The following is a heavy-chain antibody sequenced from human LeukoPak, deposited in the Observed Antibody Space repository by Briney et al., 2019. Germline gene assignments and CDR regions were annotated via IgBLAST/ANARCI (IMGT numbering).Heavy chain of an antibody. J-gene: IGHJ5*02. CDR2: INPNSGGT. Sequence: GASVKVSCKASGYTFTGYYMLWVRQAPGQGLEWMGWINPNSGGTNYAQKFQGRVTMTRDTSISTAYMELSRLRSDDTAVYYCARDWGNIAAATALNWFDPWGQGTLVTVSS. CDR3: ARDWGNIAAATALNWFDP. CDR1: GYTFTGYY. V-gene: IGHV1-2*02. D-gene: IGHD6-13*01.